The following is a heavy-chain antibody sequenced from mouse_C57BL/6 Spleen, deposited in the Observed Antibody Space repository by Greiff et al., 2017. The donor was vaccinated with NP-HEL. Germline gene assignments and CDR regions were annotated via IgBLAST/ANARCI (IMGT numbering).Heavy chain of an antibody. CDR2: IHPNSGST. Sequence: VQLQQPGAELVKPGASVKLSCKASGYTFTSYWMHWVKQRPGQGLEWIGMIHPNSGSTNYNEKFKSKATLTVDKSSSTAYMQISSLTSEDSAVYYCAREGVYYDYSGYAMDYWGQGTSVTVSS. D-gene: IGHD2-4*01. CDR3: AREGVYYDYSGYAMDY. J-gene: IGHJ4*01. V-gene: IGHV1-64*01. CDR1: GYTFTSYW.